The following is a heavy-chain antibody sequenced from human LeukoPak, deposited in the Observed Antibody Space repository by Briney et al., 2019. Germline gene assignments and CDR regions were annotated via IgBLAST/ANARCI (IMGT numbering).Heavy chain of an antibody. V-gene: IGHV3-23*01. D-gene: IGHD4-17*01. CDR2: ISGSGDST. Sequence: GGSLRLSCAASGFTFSTYAMSWVRQAPGKGLEWVSYISGSGDSTYYGDSVKGRFTISRDNSKNTLFQQMNSLRAEDTAEYYCAKWARNYGDYRAFDYWGQGTLVTVSS. J-gene: IGHJ4*02. CDR3: AKWARNYGDYRAFDY. CDR1: GFTFSTYA.